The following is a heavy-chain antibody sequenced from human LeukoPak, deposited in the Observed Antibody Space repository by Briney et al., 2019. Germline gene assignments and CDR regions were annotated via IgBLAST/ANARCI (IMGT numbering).Heavy chain of an antibody. CDR3: ARRDDC. V-gene: IGHV4-34*01. CDR1: GGSFSGYY. CDR2: ISHSGST. Sequence: SETLSLTCAVYGGSFSGYYWSWIRQPPGKGLEWIGEISHSGSTNYNPSLKSRVTISVDTSKNQFSLKLSSVTAADTAVYYCARRDDCWGQGTLVTVSS. D-gene: IGHD2-21*02. J-gene: IGHJ4*02.